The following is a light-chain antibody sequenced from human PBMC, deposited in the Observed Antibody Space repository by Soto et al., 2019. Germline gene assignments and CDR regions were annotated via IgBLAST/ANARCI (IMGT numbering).Light chain of an antibody. CDR2: ASS. J-gene: IGKJ2*01. Sequence: EIVLTQSPGTLSLSPGERATLSCRASQRISSSYLGWYQQKPGEAPRLLFYASSSRATGIPDRFNGSWSGTVFTLDISRLEPEDFAVYYCQYYGSPPYTFSQGTKLEIK. CDR1: QRISSSY. V-gene: IGKV3-20*01. CDR3: QYYGSPPYT.